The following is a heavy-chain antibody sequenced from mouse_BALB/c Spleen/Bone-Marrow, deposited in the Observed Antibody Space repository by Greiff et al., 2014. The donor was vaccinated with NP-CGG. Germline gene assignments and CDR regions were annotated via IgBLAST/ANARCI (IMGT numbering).Heavy chain of an antibody. J-gene: IGHJ1*01. CDR3: ARHESYGNYLYFDV. CDR2: FYPGGGSI. CDR1: GYTFTEYI. D-gene: IGHD2-10*02. V-gene: IGHV1-62-2*01. Sequence: QVQLQQSGAGLVKPGASVKLSCEASGYTFTEYIIHWVKQRSGQGLEWIGWFYPGGGSIKYNEKFKDKATLTADKSSSTVYMGLSRLTSEDSAVYFCARHESYGNYLYFDVWGAGTTVTVSS.